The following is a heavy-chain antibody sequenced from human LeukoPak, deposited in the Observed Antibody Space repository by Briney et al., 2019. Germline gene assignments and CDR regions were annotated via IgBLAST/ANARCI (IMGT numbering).Heavy chain of an antibody. V-gene: IGHV1-18*04. CDR2: ISAYNGNT. Sequence: GASVKVSCKTSGYTFTGNFIHWVRQAPGQGLEWMGWISAYNGNTNYAQKLQGRVTMTTDTSTSTAYMELRSLRSDDTAVYYCARDETYYYGSSGYYVGIFDYWGQGTLVTVSS. D-gene: IGHD3-22*01. CDR3: ARDETYYYGSSGYYVGIFDY. CDR1: GYTFTGNF. J-gene: IGHJ4*02.